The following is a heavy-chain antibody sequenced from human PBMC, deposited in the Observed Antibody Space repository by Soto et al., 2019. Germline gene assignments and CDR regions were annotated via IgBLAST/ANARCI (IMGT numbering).Heavy chain of an antibody. CDR2: ISYDGSNK. V-gene: IGHV3-30*18. CDR3: AKGPGGYAIDY. Sequence: QVQLVESGGGVVQPGRSLRLSCAASGFTFSSYGMHWVRQAPGKGLEWVAVISYDGSNKYYADSVKGRFTISRDNSKNTLYLQMNSLRAEDTAVYYCAKGPGGYAIDYWGQGTLVTVSS. D-gene: IGHD5-12*01. J-gene: IGHJ4*02. CDR1: GFTFSSYG.